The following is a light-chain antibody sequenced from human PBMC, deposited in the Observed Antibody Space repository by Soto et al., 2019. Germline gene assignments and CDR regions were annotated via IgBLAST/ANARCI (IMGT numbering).Light chain of an antibody. CDR2: EVS. V-gene: IGLV2-14*01. Sequence: QSALTQPASVSGSPGQSIAISCTGTSSDVGVYNYVSWYQQHPGKAHKLMIYEVSNRPSGVSNRFSGSKSGNTASLTISGLQAEDEADYYCTSYTSSSTVVFGGGTKLTVL. CDR3: TSYTSSSTVV. CDR1: SSDVGVYNY. J-gene: IGLJ2*01.